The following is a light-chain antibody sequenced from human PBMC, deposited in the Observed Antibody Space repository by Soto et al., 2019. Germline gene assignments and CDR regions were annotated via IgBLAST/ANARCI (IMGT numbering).Light chain of an antibody. J-gene: IGLJ2*01. CDR1: TGAVTSGHY. V-gene: IGLV7-46*01. Sequence: QAVVTQEPSLTVSPGGTVTLTCGSSTGAVTSGHYPYWFQQKPGQAPRTLIYDTSNKHSWTPARFSGSLLGGKAALTLSGAQPEHEAEYYCLLSYSGARLLFGGGTKLTVL. CDR2: DTS. CDR3: LLSYSGARLL.